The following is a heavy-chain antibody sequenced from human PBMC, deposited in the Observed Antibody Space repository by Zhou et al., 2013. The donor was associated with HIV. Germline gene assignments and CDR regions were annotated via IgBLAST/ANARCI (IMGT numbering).Heavy chain of an antibody. V-gene: IGHV1-8*02. J-gene: IGHJ6*03. CDR1: GYTFTSYD. CDR3: ARGGGARREKSYYYYYMDV. D-gene: IGHD1-26*01. CDR2: MNPNSGNT. Sequence: QVQLVQSGAEVKKPGASVKVSCKASGYTFTSYDINWVRQATGQGLEWMGWMNPNSGNTGYAQKFQGRVTMTRNTSISTAYMELSSLRSEDTAVYYCARGGGARREKSYYYYYMDVWGKGTTVTVSS.